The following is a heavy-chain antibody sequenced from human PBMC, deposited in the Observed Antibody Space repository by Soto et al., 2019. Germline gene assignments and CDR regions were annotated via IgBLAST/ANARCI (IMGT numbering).Heavy chain of an antibody. CDR2: IYTSGST. CDR3: ARAGVVVAAEPYYYYGRDV. Sequence: SETLSLTCTVSGSSISSYYWSWIRQPAGKGLEWIGRIYTSGSTNYNPSLKSRVTMSVDTSKNQFSLKLSSVTAADTAVYSCARAGVVVAAEPYYYYGRDVWGQGTRVTVSS. V-gene: IGHV4-4*07. CDR1: GSSISSYY. J-gene: IGHJ6*01. D-gene: IGHD2-15*01.